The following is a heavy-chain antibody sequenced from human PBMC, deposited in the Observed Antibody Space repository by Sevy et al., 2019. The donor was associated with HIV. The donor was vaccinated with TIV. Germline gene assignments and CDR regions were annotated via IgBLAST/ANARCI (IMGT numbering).Heavy chain of an antibody. CDR2: ISSSSGTI. CDR3: ARAGGDCYSKNECWFVS. CDR1: GFTFSAYG. J-gene: IGHJ5*01. D-gene: IGHD2-21*01. V-gene: IGHV3-48*01. Sequence: GGSLRLSCAASGFTFSAYGMNWVRQAPGKGLEWVSYISSSSGTIYYADSVKGQFTISRDNAKSSLYLQMNGLRAEDTAVYYCARAGGDCYSKNECWFVSWGQGTLVTVSS.